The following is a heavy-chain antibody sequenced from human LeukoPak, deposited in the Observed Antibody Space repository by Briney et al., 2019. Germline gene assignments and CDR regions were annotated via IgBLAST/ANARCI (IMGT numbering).Heavy chain of an antibody. Sequence: KPSETLSLTCTVSGGSISSYYWSWIRQPPGKGLEWIGYIYYSGSTNYNPSLKSRVTISVDTSKNQFSLKLSSVTAADTAVYYCARNKALGNLDYWGQGTLVTVSS. D-gene: IGHD7-27*01. J-gene: IGHJ4*02. CDR3: ARNKALGNLDY. V-gene: IGHV4-59*08. CDR2: IYYSGST. CDR1: GGSISSYY.